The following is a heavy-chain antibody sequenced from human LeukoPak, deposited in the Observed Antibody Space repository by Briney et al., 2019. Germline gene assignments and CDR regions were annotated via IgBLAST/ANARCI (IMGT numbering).Heavy chain of an antibody. CDR2: ISYDGSNK. CDR1: GFTFSSYG. D-gene: IGHD3-9*01. V-gene: IGHV3-30*18. CDR3: AKSPDYDILRTDY. Sequence: QPGRSLRLSCAASGFTFSSYGMHWVRQAPGKGLEWVAVISYDGSNKYYADSVKGRFTISRDNSKNTLYLQMNSLRAEDTAVYYCAKSPDYDILRTDYWGQGTLVTVSS. J-gene: IGHJ4*02.